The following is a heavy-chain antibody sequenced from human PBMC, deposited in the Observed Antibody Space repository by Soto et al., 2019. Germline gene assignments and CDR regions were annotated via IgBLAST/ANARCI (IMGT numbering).Heavy chain of an antibody. J-gene: IGHJ5*02. V-gene: IGHV1-8*01. CDR3: ARGVKYGAYSRWFDP. D-gene: IGHD4-17*01. Sequence: ASVKVSCKASGHTFTSYDINWVRQATGQGLEYLGWMNPNSGNTGYVQKFQGRVTMTRDTSISTAYMELSSLRSEDTAVYFCARGVKYGAYSRWFDPWGQGTLVPSPQ. CDR1: GHTFTSYD. CDR2: MNPNSGNT.